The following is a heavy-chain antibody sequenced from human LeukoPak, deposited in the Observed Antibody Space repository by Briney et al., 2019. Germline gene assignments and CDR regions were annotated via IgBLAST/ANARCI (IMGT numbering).Heavy chain of an antibody. CDR3: ARGGLEWELLVVVY. V-gene: IGHV1-3*01. D-gene: IGHD1-26*01. Sequence: GASVKVSCKASGYIFTNYAMHWVRQAPGQRLEWMGRISGGSGDTKYSQKFQDRVTITRDTSASTAYMELNSLRSEDTAVYYCARGGLEWELLVVVYWGQGTLVTVSS. CDR1: GYIFTNYA. CDR2: ISGGSGDT. J-gene: IGHJ4*02.